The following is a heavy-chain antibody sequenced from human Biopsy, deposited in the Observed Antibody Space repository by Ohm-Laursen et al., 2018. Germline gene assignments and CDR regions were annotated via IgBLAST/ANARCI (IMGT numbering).Heavy chain of an antibody. CDR2: IIPMFGTA. CDR1: GGTFINYA. V-gene: IGHV1-69*01. J-gene: IGHJ4*02. CDR3: ARGPHSGSHSCFDY. D-gene: IGHD1-26*01. Sequence: SSVKVSCKTYGGTFINYAISCVRQAPGQGLEWMGGIIPMFGTANYAQMFQGRVTISADESTSTSYMELSSLTTEDTAIYYCARGPHSGSHSCFDYWGRGTLVTVSS.